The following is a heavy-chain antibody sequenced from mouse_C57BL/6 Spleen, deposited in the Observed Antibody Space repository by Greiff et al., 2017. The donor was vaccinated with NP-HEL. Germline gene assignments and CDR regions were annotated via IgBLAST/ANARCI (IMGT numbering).Heavy chain of an antibody. CDR2: IYPGDGDT. D-gene: IGHD1-1*01. J-gene: IGHJ2*01. V-gene: IGHV1-80*01. Sequence: QVQLKQSGAELVKPGASVKISCKASGYAFSSYWMNWVKQRPGKGLEWIGQIYPGDGDTNYNGKFKGKATLTADKSSSTAYMQLSSLTSEDSAVYFCAREEITTVVYFDYWGQGTTLTVSS. CDR1: GYAFSSYW. CDR3: AREEITTVVYFDY.